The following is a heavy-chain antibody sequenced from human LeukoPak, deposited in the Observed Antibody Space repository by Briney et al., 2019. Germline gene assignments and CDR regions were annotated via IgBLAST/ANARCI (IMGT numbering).Heavy chain of an antibody. V-gene: IGHV1-8*03. CDR1: GYTFSNYN. Sequence: GASVKVSCKASGYTFSNYNINWVRQATGQGLEWMGWMNPNSGNTGYAEKFRGRVTITRNTFISTAYMVLSSLRSEDTAVYYCARGYPDFWSDYFGCMDVWGKGTTVTVSS. J-gene: IGHJ6*04. CDR3: ARGYPDFWSDYFGCMDV. CDR2: MNPNSGNT. D-gene: IGHD3-3*01.